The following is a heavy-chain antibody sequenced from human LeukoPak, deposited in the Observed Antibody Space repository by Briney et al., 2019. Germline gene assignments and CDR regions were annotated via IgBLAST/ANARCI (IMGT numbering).Heavy chain of an antibody. J-gene: IGHJ5*02. Sequence: SETLSLTCTVSGGSIRSSYYYWGWIRQPPGKGLEWIGSIYYSGSTYYNPSLKSRVTISVDTSKNQFSLKLSSVTAADTAVYYCARHLVVVVVPAATENWFDPWGQGTLVTVSS. CDR3: ARHLVVVVVPAATENWFDP. V-gene: IGHV4-39*01. CDR1: GGSIRSSYYY. CDR2: IYYSGST. D-gene: IGHD2-2*01.